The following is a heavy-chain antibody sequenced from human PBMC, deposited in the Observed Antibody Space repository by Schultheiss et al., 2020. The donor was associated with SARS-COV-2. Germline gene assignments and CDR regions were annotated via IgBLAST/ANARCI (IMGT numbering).Heavy chain of an antibody. D-gene: IGHD3-10*01. CDR3: ASGRPVVRGVIVYFDY. Sequence: SETLSLTCAVYGGSFSGYYWSWIRQPPGKGLEWIGEINHSGSTNYNPSLKSRVTISVDTSKNQFSLKLSSVTAADTAVYYCASGRPVVRGVIVYFDYWGQGTLVTVSS. CDR1: GGSFSGYY. J-gene: IGHJ4*02. V-gene: IGHV4-34*01. CDR2: INHSGST.